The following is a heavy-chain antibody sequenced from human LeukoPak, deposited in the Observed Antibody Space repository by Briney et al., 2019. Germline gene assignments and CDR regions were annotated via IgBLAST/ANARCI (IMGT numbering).Heavy chain of an antibody. V-gene: IGHV3-11*04. D-gene: IGHD2-2*01. J-gene: IGHJ6*03. CDR3: ARNLGYCSSTSCYRCYYYMDV. Sequence: PGGSLRLSCAASGFTFSDYYMSWIRQAPGKGLEWVSYISSSGSTIYYADSVKGRFTISRDNAKNSLYLQMNSLRAEDTAVYYCARNLGYCSSTSCYRCYYYMDVWGKGTTVTVSS. CDR2: ISSSGSTI. CDR1: GFTFSDYY.